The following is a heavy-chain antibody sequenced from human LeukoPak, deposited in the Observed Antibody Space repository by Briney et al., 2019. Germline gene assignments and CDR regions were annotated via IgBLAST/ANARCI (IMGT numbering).Heavy chain of an antibody. Sequence: GGSLRLSCAASGCTFSSYAMHWVRQAPGTGQEWVAVRSYDGSNKYYADSVKGRFTISRDNSKNTLFLQMNSLRAEDTSVYYCARNHGATLDCWDQGTLVTVSS. D-gene: IGHD3-10*01. CDR3: ARNHGATLDC. CDR2: RSYDGSNK. CDR1: GCTFSSYA. V-gene: IGHV3-30-3*01. J-gene: IGHJ4*02.